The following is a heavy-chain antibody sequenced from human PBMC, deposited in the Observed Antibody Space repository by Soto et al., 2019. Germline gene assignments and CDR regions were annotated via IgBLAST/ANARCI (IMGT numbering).Heavy chain of an antibody. Sequence: GSLRLSCAASGFTFSSFSMSWVRQAPGKGLEWVSYISSSSGTIYYADSVKGRFTISRDNAKNSLYLQMNSLRDEDTAVYYCARVGYCSGGSCYRNWFDPWGQGTLVTVSS. CDR2: ISSSSGTI. V-gene: IGHV3-48*02. CDR3: ARVGYCSGGSCYRNWFDP. CDR1: GFTFSSFS. D-gene: IGHD2-15*01. J-gene: IGHJ5*02.